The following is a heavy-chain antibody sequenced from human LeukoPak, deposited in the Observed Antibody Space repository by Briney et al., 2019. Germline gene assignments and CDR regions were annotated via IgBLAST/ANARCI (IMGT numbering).Heavy chain of an antibody. D-gene: IGHD1-20*01. CDR2: ISGSGGST. V-gene: IGHV3-23*01. CDR1: GFTFSSYA. Sequence: GGSLRLSCAASGFTFSSYAMSWFRQAPGKGLDWVSAISGSGGSTYYADSVKGRFTISRDNSKNTLYLQMNSLRAEDTAVYYCAKVGYNWGSYWFDPWGQGTLVTVSS. J-gene: IGHJ5*02. CDR3: AKVGYNWGSYWFDP.